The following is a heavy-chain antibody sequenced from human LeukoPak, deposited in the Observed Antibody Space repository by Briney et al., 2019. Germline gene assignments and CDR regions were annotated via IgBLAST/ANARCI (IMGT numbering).Heavy chain of an antibody. CDR1: GFTFSSYG. D-gene: IGHD6-13*01. V-gene: IGHV3-33*01. CDR2: IWYDGSNK. Sequence: GGSLRLSCAASGFTFSSYGMHWVRQAPGKGLEWVAVIWYDGSNKYYADSVKGRFTISRDNSKNTLYLQMNSLRAGDTAVYYCARDQAVGAAAGMFDYWGQGTLVTVSS. CDR3: ARDQAVGAAAGMFDY. J-gene: IGHJ4*02.